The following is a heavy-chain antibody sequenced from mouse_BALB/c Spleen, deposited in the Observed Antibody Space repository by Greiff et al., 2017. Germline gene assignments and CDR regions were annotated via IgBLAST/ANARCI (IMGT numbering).Heavy chain of an antibody. J-gene: IGHJ2*01. CDR3: AREAGTSFDY. V-gene: IGHV5-6-3*01. D-gene: IGHD4-1*01. CDR2: INSNGGST. CDR1: GFTFSSYG. Sequence: EVMLVESGGGLVQPGGSLKLSCAASGFTFSSYGMSWVRQTPDKRLELVATINSNGGSTYYPDSVKGRFTISRDNAKNTLYLQMSSLKSEDTAMYYCAREAGTSFDYWGQGTTLTVSS.